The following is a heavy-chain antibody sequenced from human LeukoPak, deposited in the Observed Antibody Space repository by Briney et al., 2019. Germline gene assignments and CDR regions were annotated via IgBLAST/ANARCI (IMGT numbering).Heavy chain of an antibody. J-gene: IGHJ2*01. CDR1: GFTFSSYS. Sequence: GGSLRLSCEASGFTFSSYSMNWVRQAPGKGLEWVSAISSISGYIYYADSVKGRFTISRDDAKNSLHLQMNSLRAEDTAVYYCARPYYYGSGSYSDYWYFDLWGRGTLVTVSS. D-gene: IGHD3-10*01. CDR3: ARPYYYGSGSYSDYWYFDL. V-gene: IGHV3-21*01. CDR2: ISSISGYI.